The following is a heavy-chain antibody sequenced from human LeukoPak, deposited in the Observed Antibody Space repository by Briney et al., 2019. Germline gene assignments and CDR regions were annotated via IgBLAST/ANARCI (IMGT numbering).Heavy chain of an antibody. V-gene: IGHV1-18*01. CDR2: ISAYNGNT. Sequence: ASVKASCKASGYTFTNHGISWVRQAPGQGLEWMGWISAYNGNTNYAQKLQGRVTMTTDTTTSTAYMDLRSLRSDDTAVYYCARDVYYYDSSPYYYFDFWGQGTLVAVSS. D-gene: IGHD3-22*01. CDR1: GYTFTNHG. CDR3: ARDVYYYDSSPYYYFDF. J-gene: IGHJ4*02.